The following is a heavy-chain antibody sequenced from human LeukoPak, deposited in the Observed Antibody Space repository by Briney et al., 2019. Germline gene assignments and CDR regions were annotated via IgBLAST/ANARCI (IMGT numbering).Heavy chain of an antibody. CDR3: AKDKWKEVVPAEYYYYMDV. CDR2: ISGDGGST. J-gene: IGHJ6*03. CDR1: GFTFDDYA. Sequence: PGGSLRLSCAASGFTFDDYAMHWVRQAPGKGLELVSLISGDGGSTYYADSVKGRFTIYRDNSKNSLYLQMNSLRTEDTALYYCAKDKWKEVVPAEYYYYMDVWGKGTTVTVSS. D-gene: IGHD2-2*01. V-gene: IGHV3-43*02.